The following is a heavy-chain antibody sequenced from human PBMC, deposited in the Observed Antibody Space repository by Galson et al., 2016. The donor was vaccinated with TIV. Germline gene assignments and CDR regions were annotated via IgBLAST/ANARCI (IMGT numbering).Heavy chain of an antibody. CDR3: ARGAPVTPYSFCDY. CDR2: ISGYSGNT. CDR1: GYTFSSYS. J-gene: IGHJ4*02. D-gene: IGHD4-17*01. V-gene: IGHV1-18*04. Sequence: SVKVSCKASGYTFSSYSINWVRQAPGQGLEWMGWISGYSGNTNYAQKFQGGVTMTTDTSTGTAYMELRSLRSDDKAVYYSARGAPVTPYSFCDYWGQGTLVTVFS.